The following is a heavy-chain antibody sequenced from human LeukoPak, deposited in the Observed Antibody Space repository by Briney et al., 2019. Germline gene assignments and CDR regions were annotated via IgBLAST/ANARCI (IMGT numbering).Heavy chain of an antibody. CDR1: GYTFTSYG. CDR2: ISAYNGNT. Sequence: GASVKVSCKASGYTFTSYGISWVRQAPGQGLEWMGWISAYNGNTNYAQKLQGRVTMTTDTYTSTAYMELRSLRSDDTAVYYCARDGCSGDCAEGWFDPWGQGTLVTVSS. CDR3: ARDGCSGDCAEGWFDP. V-gene: IGHV1-18*01. J-gene: IGHJ5*02. D-gene: IGHD2-21*02.